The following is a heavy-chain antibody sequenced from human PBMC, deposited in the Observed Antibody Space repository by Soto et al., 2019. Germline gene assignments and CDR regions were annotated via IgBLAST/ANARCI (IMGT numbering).Heavy chain of an antibody. CDR1: GFTFSSYW. J-gene: IGHJ6*03. V-gene: IGHV3-7*01. CDR2: IKQDGSEK. D-gene: IGHD3-16*01. CDR3: ASRGGGTPGYYYYMDV. Sequence: GGSLRLSCAASGFTFSSYWMSWVRQAPGKGLEWVANIKQDGSEKYYVDSVKGRFTISRDNAKNSLYLQMNSLRVEDTAVYYCASRGGGTPGYYYYMDVWGKGTTVTVSS.